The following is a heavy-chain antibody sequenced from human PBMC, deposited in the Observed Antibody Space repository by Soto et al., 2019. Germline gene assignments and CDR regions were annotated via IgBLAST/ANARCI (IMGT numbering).Heavy chain of an antibody. CDR1: GLTFSGYY. CDR3: TKDDGYNDSTYYHYFGMDV. CDR2: ISYDGSTE. Sequence: PGGSLRLSCAASGLTFSGYYMHWVRQAPGKGLEWVAVISYDGSTEYYADSVKGRFTISRDNSANRLFPQMNSLRPEDTAVYYCTKDDGYNDSTYYHYFGMDVWGQGTTVTVSS. V-gene: IGHV3-30*18. J-gene: IGHJ6*02. D-gene: IGHD5-12*01.